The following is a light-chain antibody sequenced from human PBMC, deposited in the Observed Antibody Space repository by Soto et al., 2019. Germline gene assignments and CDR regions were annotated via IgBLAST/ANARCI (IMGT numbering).Light chain of an antibody. Sequence: DIQMTQSPSTLSASVGDRVTITCRASQSISSWLAWYQQKPGKAPKLLIYDASSLESGVPSRFSGSGSGTEFTLTISNLQPDDFATYYCQQYNSYSPVTFGQGTKLEIK. CDR2: DAS. J-gene: IGKJ2*01. CDR3: QQYNSYSPVT. CDR1: QSISSW. V-gene: IGKV1-5*01.